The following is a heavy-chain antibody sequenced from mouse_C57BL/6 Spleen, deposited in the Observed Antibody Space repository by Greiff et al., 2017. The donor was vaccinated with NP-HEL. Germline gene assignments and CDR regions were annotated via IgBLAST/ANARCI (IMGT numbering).Heavy chain of an antibody. V-gene: IGHV5-4*01. D-gene: IGHD1-1*01. Sequence: EVQLVESGGGLVKPGGSLKLSCAASGFTFSSYAMSWVRQTPEKRLEWVATISDGGSYTYYTDNVKGRFTISRDNAKNNLYLQMSHLKSEDTAMYYCARDKDGSLDYWGQGTTLTVSS. J-gene: IGHJ2*01. CDR2: ISDGGSYT. CDR1: GFTFSSYA. CDR3: ARDKDGSLDY.